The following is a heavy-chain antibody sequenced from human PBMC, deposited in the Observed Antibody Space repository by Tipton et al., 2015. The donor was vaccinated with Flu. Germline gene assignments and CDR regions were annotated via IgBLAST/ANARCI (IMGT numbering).Heavy chain of an antibody. CDR1: GFTFGSYG. Sequence: SLRLSCTASGFTFGSYGMHWVRQAPGKGLEWVAVIGSDGTNKFYSDSVKGRFTISKDNSKNTVDLQMNSLRADDTAVYYCAKNLYNSGWYSLEYWGQGTLVTVSS. V-gene: IGHV3-30*02. CDR3: AKNLYNSGWYSLEY. J-gene: IGHJ4*02. CDR2: IGSDGTNK. D-gene: IGHD6-19*01.